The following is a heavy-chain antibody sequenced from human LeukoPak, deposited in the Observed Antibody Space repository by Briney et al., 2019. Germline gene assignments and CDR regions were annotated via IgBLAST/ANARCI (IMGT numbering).Heavy chain of an antibody. V-gene: IGHV1-2*07. CDR2: IKPTRGET. CDR3: ARDSPHQRFDY. CDR1: GYTLTDYW. J-gene: IGHJ4*02. Sequence: GASVKVSCKASGYTLTDYWIHWVRQAPGQGLEWMGFIKPTRGETRSALEFRGRVTMTRDTSISTVYMELNNLRSDDTAVYYCARDSPHQRFDYWGQGTLVTVSS.